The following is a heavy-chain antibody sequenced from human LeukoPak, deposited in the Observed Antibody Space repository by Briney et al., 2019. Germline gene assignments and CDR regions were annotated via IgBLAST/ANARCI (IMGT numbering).Heavy chain of an antibody. CDR3: AKVTKAHYYDSSGGFDY. Sequence: GRSLRLSCAASGFTFSSYAMSWVRQAPGEGLEWVSAISGSGGSTYYADSVKGRFTISRDNSKSTLYLQMNSLRAEDTAVYYCAKVTKAHYYDSSGGFDYWGQGTLVTVSS. D-gene: IGHD3-22*01. V-gene: IGHV3-23*01. J-gene: IGHJ4*02. CDR2: ISGSGGST. CDR1: GFTFSSYA.